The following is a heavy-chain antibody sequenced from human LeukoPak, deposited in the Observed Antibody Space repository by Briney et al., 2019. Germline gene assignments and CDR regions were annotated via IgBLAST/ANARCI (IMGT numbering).Heavy chain of an antibody. CDR1: GGSISSYY. J-gene: IGHJ4*02. CDR3: ARGRVRGVIIRGLVDY. Sequence: SETLSLTCTVSGGSISSYYWSWTRQPPGKGLEWIGYIYYSGSTNYNPSLKSRVTISVDTSKNQFSLKLSSVTAADTAVYYCARGRVRGVIIRGLVDYWGQGTLVTVSS. V-gene: IGHV4-59*01. CDR2: IYYSGST. D-gene: IGHD3-10*01.